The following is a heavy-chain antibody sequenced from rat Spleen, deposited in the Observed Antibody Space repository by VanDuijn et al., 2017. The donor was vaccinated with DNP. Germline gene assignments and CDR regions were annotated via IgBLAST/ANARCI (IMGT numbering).Heavy chain of an antibody. V-gene: IGHV5S13*01. CDR3: ARHDGYGSYGFDY. Sequence: EVQLVESGGGLVQPGRSLKLSCAASGFTFSNYGMAWVRQAPTKGLEWVSSIGAGGFNTYYRYSVMGRFTISRANAKSTLYLQMDSLRSEDTATYYCARHDGYGSYGFDYWGQGVMVTVSS. J-gene: IGHJ2*01. CDR1: GFTFSNYG. D-gene: IGHD1-3*01. CDR2: IGAGGFNT.